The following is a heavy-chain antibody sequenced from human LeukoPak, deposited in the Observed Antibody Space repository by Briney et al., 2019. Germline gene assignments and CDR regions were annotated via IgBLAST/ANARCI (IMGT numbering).Heavy chain of an antibody. CDR1: GFTFSAYS. J-gene: IGHJ4*02. D-gene: IGHD2-2*01. V-gene: IGHV3-48*01. CDR2: IRSSSTTI. Sequence: GGSLRLSCEASGFTFSAYSMSWVRQAPGKGLEWISYIRSSSTTIYYADSVKGRFTIPRDNAENSLYLQMNSLRVEDTAVYFCARDSRSHCGTDACYGPYFDYWGQGTLVAVSS. CDR3: ARDSRSHCGTDACYGPYFDY.